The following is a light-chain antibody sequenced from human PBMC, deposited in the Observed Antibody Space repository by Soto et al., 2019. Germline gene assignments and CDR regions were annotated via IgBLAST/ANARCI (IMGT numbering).Light chain of an antibody. J-gene: IGKJ1*01. CDR3: QQYNTFFRT. V-gene: IGKV1-5*03. Sequence: DIQLNQSPSTLSGSVVDRVTITCRASQTISSWLAWYQQEPGKAPKLLIHKASSLQSGVPSGFSGSGSGTEFTLTISSLQPDDFATFYCQQYNTFFRTFGQGTKVDIK. CDR2: KAS. CDR1: QTISSW.